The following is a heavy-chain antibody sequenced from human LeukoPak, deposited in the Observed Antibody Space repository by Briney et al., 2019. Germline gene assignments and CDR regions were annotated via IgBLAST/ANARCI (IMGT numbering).Heavy chain of an antibody. CDR3: ARDSYYGSGSD. V-gene: IGHV4-39*07. J-gene: IGHJ4*02. CDR1: GGSISSGSYY. CDR2: IYYSGST. D-gene: IGHD3-10*01. Sequence: SETLSLTCTVSGGSISSGSYYWSCIRQPAGKGLEWIGSIYYSGSTYYNPSLKSRVTISVDTSKNQFSLKLSSVTAADTAVYYCARDSYYGSGSDWGQGTLVAVSS.